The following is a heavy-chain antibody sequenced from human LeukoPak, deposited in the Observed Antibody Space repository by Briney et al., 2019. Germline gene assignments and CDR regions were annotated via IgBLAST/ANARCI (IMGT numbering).Heavy chain of an antibody. J-gene: IGHJ4*02. D-gene: IGHD1-26*01. CDR2: IGGSGDST. V-gene: IGHV3-23*01. Sequence: GGSLRLSCAASGFTFNNYAMTWVRQAPGKALEWVSAIGGSGDSTYYADSVRGRFTISRDNSKNTLYLQVNSLRAEDTAVYYCAKGGKWDVTPFDYWGQGTLVTVSS. CDR3: AKGGKWDVTPFDY. CDR1: GFTFNNYA.